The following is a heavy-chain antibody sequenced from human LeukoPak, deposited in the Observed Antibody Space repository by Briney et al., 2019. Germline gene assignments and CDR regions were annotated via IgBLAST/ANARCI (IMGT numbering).Heavy chain of an antibody. J-gene: IGHJ3*02. CDR3: ARGSTVTGTVKSAFEI. CDR1: GYTFTGYY. V-gene: IGHV1-2*02. D-gene: IGHD1-20*01. Sequence: GASVKVSCKASGYTFTGYYIQWVRQAPGQGLERMGWINANTGATNYAQKFQDRVTMTRDTSITTAYMDLSRLISDDTAVYYCARGSTVTGTVKSAFEIWGQGTMVIVSS. CDR2: INANTGAT.